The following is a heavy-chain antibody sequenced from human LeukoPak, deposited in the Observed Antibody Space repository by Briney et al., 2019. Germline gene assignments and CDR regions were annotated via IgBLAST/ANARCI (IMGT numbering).Heavy chain of an antibody. CDR1: GGTFSSYA. Sequence: GASVKVSCKASGGTFSSYAISWVRQAPGQGLGWMGGIIPIFGTANYAQKFQGRVTITADESTSAAYMELSSLRSEDTAVYYCARGYDFWSGSHNYGMDVWGQGTTVTVSS. CDR3: ARGYDFWSGSHNYGMDV. J-gene: IGHJ6*02. D-gene: IGHD3-3*01. V-gene: IGHV1-69*13. CDR2: IIPIFGTA.